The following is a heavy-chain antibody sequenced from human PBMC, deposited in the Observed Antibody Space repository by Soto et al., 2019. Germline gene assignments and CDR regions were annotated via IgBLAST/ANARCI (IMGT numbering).Heavy chain of an antibody. CDR1: GFSLNTGGLG. CDR3: VHSRCGCDCLRCYSSYYYYGIDD. J-gene: IGHJ6*02. CDR2: IYWDGDK. V-gene: IGHV2-5*02. D-gene: IGHD2-21*02. Sequence: QITLKESGPTLVKPTQTLTLTCTFSGFSLNTGGLGVGWIRQPPGKALEWLALIYWDGDKRYSPSLQSRLSITKDTSNNNVVNTITNMDPVDTATYNCVHSRCGCDCLRCYSSYYYYGIDDWGQGNTVTVSS.